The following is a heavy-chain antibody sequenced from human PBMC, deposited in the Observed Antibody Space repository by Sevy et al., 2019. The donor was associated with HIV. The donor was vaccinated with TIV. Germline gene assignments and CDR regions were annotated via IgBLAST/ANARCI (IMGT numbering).Heavy chain of an antibody. Sequence: GGSLRLSCAASGFTFSTYWMSWFRRAPGKGLEWVANINEDGTGKVYVDSVKGRFTMSRDKAKNSRYLKKNSLRAEDAAVYYCAGDNATGSRRGLRYYYYGTDVWGQGTTVTVSS. CDR2: INEDGTGK. D-gene: IGHD2-2*01. J-gene: IGHJ6*02. CDR3: AGDNATGSRRGLRYYYYGTDV. V-gene: IGHV3-7*01. CDR1: GFTFSTYW.